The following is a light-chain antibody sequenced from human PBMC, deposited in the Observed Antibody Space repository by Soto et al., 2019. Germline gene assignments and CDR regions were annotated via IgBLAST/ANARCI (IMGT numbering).Light chain of an antibody. J-gene: IGKJ4*01. Sequence: DIQMTQSPFSVSASIGDRVTITCRASQGISSGLGWYQQKPGKAPTLLIYAASSLQSGVPSRFSGSGSGTDFTLTISSLQPEDFATYYCQRANSFPALTFGGGTKVDIK. V-gene: IGKV1D-12*01. CDR3: QRANSFPALT. CDR2: AAS. CDR1: QGISSG.